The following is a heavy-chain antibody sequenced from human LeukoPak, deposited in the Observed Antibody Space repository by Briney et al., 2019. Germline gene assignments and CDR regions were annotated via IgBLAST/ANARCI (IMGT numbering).Heavy chain of an antibody. D-gene: IGHD6-6*01. CDR3: AGRFRSSSWSLFDF. V-gene: IGHV3-23*01. CDR2: ISGSGGST. J-gene: IGHJ4*01. Sequence: GGSLRLSCAASGFTFSSYAMSWVRQAPGKGLEWVSAISGSGGSTYYADSVKGRFTISRDNSKNTLYLQMNSLRAEDTAVFNCAGRFRSSSWSLFDFWGQGTLVTVSS. CDR1: GFTFSSYA.